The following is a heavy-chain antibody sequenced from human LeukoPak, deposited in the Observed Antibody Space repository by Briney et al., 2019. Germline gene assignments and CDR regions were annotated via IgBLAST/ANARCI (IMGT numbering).Heavy chain of an antibody. CDR3: ARGRVGYGDYEGTYYYYMDV. V-gene: IGHV4-59*01. D-gene: IGHD4-17*01. J-gene: IGHJ6*03. Sequence: SETLSLTCTVSGGSITNYYWSWIRQPPGKGLEWIGYIYYSGSTKYKSSPKSRVTISVDTSKNQFSLKLSSVTAADTAVYYCARGRVGYGDYEGTYYYYMDVWGKGTTVTVSS. CDR2: IYYSGST. CDR1: GGSITNYY.